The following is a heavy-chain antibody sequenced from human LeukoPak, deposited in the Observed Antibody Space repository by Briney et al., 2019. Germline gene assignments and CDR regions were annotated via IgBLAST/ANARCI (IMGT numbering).Heavy chain of an antibody. CDR3: ASSGLRANYYYYYGMDV. D-gene: IGHD5-12*01. J-gene: IGHJ6*02. V-gene: IGHV1-46*01. Sequence: ASVKVSCKASGYTFTSYYMHWVRQAPGQGLEWMGIINPSGGSTSYAQKFQGRVTMTRDTSTSTVYMELSSLRSEDTAGYYCASSGLRANYYYYYGMDVWGQGTTVTVSS. CDR2: INPSGGST. CDR1: GYTFTSYY.